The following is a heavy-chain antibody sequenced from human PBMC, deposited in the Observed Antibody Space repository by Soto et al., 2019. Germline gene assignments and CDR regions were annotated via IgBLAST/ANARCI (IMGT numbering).Heavy chain of an antibody. D-gene: IGHD1-1*01. CDR2: IYYSGST. J-gene: IGHJ4*02. V-gene: IGHV4-31*03. CDR3: ARGTPTNFDY. CDR1: GGSISSAGYY. Sequence: PSETLSLTCTVSGGSISSAGYYWIWIRQHPGKGLEWIGYIYYSGSTYYNPSLKSRVTMSVDTSKNQFSLKLSSVTAADTAVYYCARGTPTNFDYWGQGTLVTVSS.